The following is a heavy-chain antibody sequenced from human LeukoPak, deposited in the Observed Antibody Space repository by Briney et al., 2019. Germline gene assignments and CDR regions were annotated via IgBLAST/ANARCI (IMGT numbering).Heavy chain of an antibody. J-gene: IGHJ4*01. V-gene: IGHV3-30*18. CDR1: GFTFSSYG. D-gene: IGHD5-18*01. CDR2: ISYDGSNK. CDR3: ANGGTAMFFDY. Sequence: PGGSLRLSCAASGFTFSSYGMHWVRQAPGKGLEWVAVISYDGSNKYYADSVKGRFTISRDNSKNTLYLQMNSLRAEDTAVYYCANGGTAMFFDYWGQGTLVTVSS.